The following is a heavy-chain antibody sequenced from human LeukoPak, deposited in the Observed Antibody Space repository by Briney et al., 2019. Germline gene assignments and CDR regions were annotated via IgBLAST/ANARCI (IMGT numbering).Heavy chain of an antibody. CDR2: IGASGAGT. J-gene: IGHJ4*02. D-gene: IGHD1-14*01. CDR3: AKDFSLSEKIFDY. CDR1: AFTFSSYG. V-gene: IGHV3-23*01. Sequence: GGSLRLSCAASAFTFSSYGMSWVRQAPGKGLEWVSGIGASGAGTYYSDSVKGRFTISRDNSKNTLFLQMNSLRAGDAAVYYCAKDFSLSEKIFDYWGQGTLVTVSS.